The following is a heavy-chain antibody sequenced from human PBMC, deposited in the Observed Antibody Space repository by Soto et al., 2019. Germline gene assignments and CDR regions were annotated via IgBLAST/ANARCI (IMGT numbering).Heavy chain of an antibody. D-gene: IGHD5-18*01. Sequence: QVQLVQSGAEVKKPGSSVNVSCKASGGTFSSYAISWVRQAPGQGLEWMGGIIPIFGTANYAQKFQGRVTITADESTRTAYMERSSLRSEDTAVYYCATPGGYSYGYPFYWGQGTLVTVSS. V-gene: IGHV1-69*01. CDR3: ATPGGYSYGYPFY. CDR2: IIPIFGTA. CDR1: GGTFSSYA. J-gene: IGHJ4*02.